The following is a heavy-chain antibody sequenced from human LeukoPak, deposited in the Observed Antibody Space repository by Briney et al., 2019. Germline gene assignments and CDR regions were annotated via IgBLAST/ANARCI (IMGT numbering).Heavy chain of an antibody. CDR3: AKEGKSSGWYLGAFDI. J-gene: IGHJ3*02. Sequence: PGGSLRLSCAASGFTFSSYWMSWVRQAPGKGLEWVATIKEDGSENHYVDSVKGRFTISRDNAKSSLYLQMNSLRAEDTAVYYCAKEGKSSGWYLGAFDIWGQGTMVTVSS. V-gene: IGHV3-7*01. CDR1: GFTFSSYW. D-gene: IGHD6-19*01. CDR2: IKEDGSEN.